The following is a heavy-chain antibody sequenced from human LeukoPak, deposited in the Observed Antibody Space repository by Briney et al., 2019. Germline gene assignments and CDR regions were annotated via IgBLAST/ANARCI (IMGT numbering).Heavy chain of an antibody. V-gene: IGHV4-61*01. CDR1: GGSVSSDISY. CDR2: IHYSGST. D-gene: IGHD3-10*01. Sequence: SETLSLTCTVSGGSVSSDISYWSWIRQPPGKALEWIGYIHYSGSTNYNPSLKSRVTISVDTSKNQFSLKLSSVTAADTAVYYCARDSGNWFDPWGQGTLVTVSS. J-gene: IGHJ5*02. CDR3: ARDSGNWFDP.